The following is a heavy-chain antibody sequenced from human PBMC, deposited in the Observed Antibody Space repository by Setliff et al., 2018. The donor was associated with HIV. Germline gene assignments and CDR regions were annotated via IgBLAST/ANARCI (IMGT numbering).Heavy chain of an antibody. CDR1: GFTFDDYA. CDR3: ASGWYYFDY. J-gene: IGHJ4*02. Sequence: PGGSLRLSCAASGFTFDDYAMHWVRQAPGKGLEWVSGISWNSGNIGYADSVKGRFTISRDNGKNSLYLQMNSLRAEDTALYYCASGWYYFDYWGQGTLVTVSS. V-gene: IGHV3-9*01. D-gene: IGHD6-19*01. CDR2: ISWNSGNI.